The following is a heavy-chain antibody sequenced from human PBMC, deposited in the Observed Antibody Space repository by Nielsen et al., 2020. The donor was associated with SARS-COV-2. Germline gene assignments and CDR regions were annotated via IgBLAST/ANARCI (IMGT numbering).Heavy chain of an antibody. CDR1: GYTFTTYA. J-gene: IGHJ1*01. CDR2: LNVGNTNR. Sequence: ASVKVSCKTSGYTFTTYAIHWVRQAPGQRLEWMGWLNVGNTNRKYSEKFQGRATITTDISASTAYMELSGLRSEDTAIYYCARDQTTVTGAEYYPHWGQGTFVSVSS. D-gene: IGHD4-17*01. CDR3: ARDQTTVTGAEYYPH. V-gene: IGHV1-3*01.